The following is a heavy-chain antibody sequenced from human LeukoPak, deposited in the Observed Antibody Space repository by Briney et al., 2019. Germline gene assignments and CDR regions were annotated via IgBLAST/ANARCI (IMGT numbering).Heavy chain of an antibody. V-gene: IGHV4-39*07. CDR3: ARDREAVAGNYYYYMDV. D-gene: IGHD6-19*01. CDR2: IYYSGNT. Sequence: NSSETLSLTCTVSGGSISSSSYYWGWIRQPPGKGLEWIGSIYYSGNTYYIPSLKSRVTISVDTSKNQFSLKLSSVTAADTAVYYCARDREAVAGNYYYYMDVWGKGTTVTISS. CDR1: GGSISSSSYY. J-gene: IGHJ6*03.